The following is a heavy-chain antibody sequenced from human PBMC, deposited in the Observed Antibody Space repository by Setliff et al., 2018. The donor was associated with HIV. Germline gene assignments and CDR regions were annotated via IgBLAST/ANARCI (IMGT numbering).Heavy chain of an antibody. D-gene: IGHD2-15*01. V-gene: IGHV3-30*02. CDR1: GFTFSSYG. CDR3: ARDRVVAAAYYYYYMDV. CDR2: IRYDGSDK. Sequence: GGSLRLSCAASGFTFSSYGMHWVRQAPGKGLEWVTFIRYDGSDKYYADSVKGRFTISRDNSKNTLYLQMNSLRAEDTAVYYCARDRVVAAAYYYYYMDVWGKGTTVTVS. J-gene: IGHJ6*03.